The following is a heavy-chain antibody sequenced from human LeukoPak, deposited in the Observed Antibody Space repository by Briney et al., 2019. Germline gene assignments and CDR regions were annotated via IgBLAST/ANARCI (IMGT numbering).Heavy chain of an antibody. CDR3: ARAYYYGSGSYYNWDY. J-gene: IGHJ4*02. CDR2: ISYDGSNK. Sequence: PGRSLRLSCAASGFTFSSYAMHWVRQAPGKGLEWVAVISYDGSNKYYADSVKGRFTISRDNSKNTLYLQMNSLRAEDTAVYYCARAYYYGSGSYYNWDYWGRGTLVTVSS. D-gene: IGHD3-10*01. V-gene: IGHV3-30-3*01. CDR1: GFTFSSYA.